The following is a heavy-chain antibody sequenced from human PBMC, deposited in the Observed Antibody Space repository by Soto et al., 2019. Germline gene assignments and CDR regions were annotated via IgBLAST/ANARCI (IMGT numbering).Heavy chain of an antibody. D-gene: IGHD5-12*01. CDR2: IYWDDDK. CDR1: WFSLSTSGVG. J-gene: IGHJ4*02. V-gene: IGHV2-5*02. Sequence: QITLKESGPTLVKPTQTLTLTCTFSWFSLSTSGVGVGWIRQPPGKALEWLALIYWDDDKRYSPSLKSRLTITKDTSKNQVVLTMTNMDPVDTATYYCAHVYGGYDNFDYWGQGTLVTVSS. CDR3: AHVYGGYDNFDY.